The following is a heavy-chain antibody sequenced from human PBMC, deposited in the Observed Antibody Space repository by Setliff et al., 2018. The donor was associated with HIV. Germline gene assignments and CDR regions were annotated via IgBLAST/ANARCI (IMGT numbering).Heavy chain of an antibody. CDR2: INVDNDNT. J-gene: IGHJ6*02. CDR3: ARSKDTGMVTLDYYYYGMDV. Sequence: ASVKVSCKASGYTLTTYAMHWVRQAPGQRLEWMGWINVDNDNTKYSQKFQGRVTLTRDTSASTAYMELSGLRSEDTAVYYCARSKDTGMVTLDYYYYGMDVWGQGTTVTVSS. D-gene: IGHD5-18*01. CDR1: GYTLTTYA. V-gene: IGHV1-3*01.